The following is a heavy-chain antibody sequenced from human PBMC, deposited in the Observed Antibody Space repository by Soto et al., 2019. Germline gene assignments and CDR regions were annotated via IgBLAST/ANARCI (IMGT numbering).Heavy chain of an antibody. CDR2: VYHDGTT. CDR3: ARPKGIAPAVWYFDL. CDR1: GDYISSHY. V-gene: IGHV4-59*08. Sequence: QVQLEESGPGLVKPSETLSLTCTVSGDYISSHYWSWIRQPPGKGLEWIGFVYHDGTTDSKPSLKSRVTISMDTSKNHISLSPTSVTAADTAVYYCARPKGIAPAVWYFDLWGRGTPVTVSS. D-gene: IGHD6-13*01. J-gene: IGHJ2*01.